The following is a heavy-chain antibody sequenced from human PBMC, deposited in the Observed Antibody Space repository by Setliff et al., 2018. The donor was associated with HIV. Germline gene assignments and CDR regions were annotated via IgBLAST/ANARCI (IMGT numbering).Heavy chain of an antibody. D-gene: IGHD3-10*01. CDR2: ISAYNGII. CDR3: ARTSTMVRGVIMDYYYYMDV. Sequence: SVKVSCKASGYTFTNYGITWVRQAPGQGLEWMGWISAYNGIINYAQNLQGRVTMTTDTSTRTAYMELRSLRSDDAAVYYCARTSTMVRGVIMDYYYYMDVWGKGSTVTVSS. V-gene: IGHV1-18*01. CDR1: GYTFTNYG. J-gene: IGHJ6*03.